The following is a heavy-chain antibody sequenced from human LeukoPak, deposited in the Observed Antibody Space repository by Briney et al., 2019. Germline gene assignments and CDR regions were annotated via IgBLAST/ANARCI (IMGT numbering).Heavy chain of an antibody. CDR2: ISYDGSNK. V-gene: IGHV3-30*18. Sequence: GGSLRLSCAASGFTFSSYGMHWVRQAPGKGLEWVAVISYDGSNKYYADSVKGRFTISRDNSKNTLYLQMNSLRAEDTAVYYCAKVRYCGGDCPHFDYWGQGTLVTVSS. D-gene: IGHD2-21*02. CDR3: AKVRYCGGDCPHFDY. J-gene: IGHJ4*02. CDR1: GFTFSSYG.